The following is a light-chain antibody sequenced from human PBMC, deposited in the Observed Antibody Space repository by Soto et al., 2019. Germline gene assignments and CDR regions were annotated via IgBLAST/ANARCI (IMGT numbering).Light chain of an antibody. CDR2: GAS. J-gene: IGKJ4*01. CDR1: QSVGNN. Sequence: EIVMTQSPATLSVSPGERATLSCRASQSVGNNLAWYRQKSGQAPRLLIYGASTRATGIPARFSGSGSGTEFPLTIDSLQSDDFAVYLCQQYRNWPLTFGGGTKVEIK. CDR3: QQYRNWPLT. V-gene: IGKV3-15*01.